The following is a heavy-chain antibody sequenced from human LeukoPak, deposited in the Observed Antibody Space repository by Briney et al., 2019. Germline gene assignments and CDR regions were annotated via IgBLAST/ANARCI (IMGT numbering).Heavy chain of an antibody. CDR2: MNPNSGNK. CDR3: ARGPQWRGDYYYMDV. D-gene: IGHD6-19*01. J-gene: IGHJ6*03. Sequence: SVKVSCKASGYSFTNFDINWVRQATGQGLEWMGWMNPNSGNKGYAQKFQGRVTMTMNTSITTAYMELSSLRSEDTAVYYCARGPQWRGDYYYMDVWGRGTTVTVSS. V-gene: IGHV1-8*01. CDR1: GYSFTNFD.